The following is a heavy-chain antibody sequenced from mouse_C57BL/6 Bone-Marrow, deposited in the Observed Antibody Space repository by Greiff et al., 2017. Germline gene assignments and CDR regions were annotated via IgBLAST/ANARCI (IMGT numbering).Heavy chain of an antibody. CDR2: IDPNSGGT. J-gene: IGHJ3*01. V-gene: IGHV1-72*01. CDR1: GYTFTSYW. Sequence: QVQLQQPGAELVQPGASVKLSCKASGYTFTSYWMHWVQQRPGRGLEWIGRIDPNSGGTKYNEKFKSKAILTVDKPSSTAYMQLSSLKSEDSAVYYCARLYDGYRDWFADWGKGTLVTVSA. CDR3: ARLYDGYRDWFAD. D-gene: IGHD2-3*01.